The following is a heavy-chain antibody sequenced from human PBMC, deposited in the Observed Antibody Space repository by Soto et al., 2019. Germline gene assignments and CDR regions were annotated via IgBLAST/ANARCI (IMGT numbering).Heavy chain of an antibody. D-gene: IGHD3-10*01. J-gene: IGHJ4*02. Sequence: QVQLVQSGAEVKKPGSSVKVSCKASGGTFSSYAISWVRQAPGQGLEWMGGIIPIFGTANYAQKFQGRVTITADESTSTAYMELSSLRSEDTVVYYCARDYYYGSGSYPRFYYFDYWGQGTLVTVSS. CDR1: GGTFSSYA. V-gene: IGHV1-69*01. CDR3: ARDYYYGSGSYPRFYYFDY. CDR2: IIPIFGTA.